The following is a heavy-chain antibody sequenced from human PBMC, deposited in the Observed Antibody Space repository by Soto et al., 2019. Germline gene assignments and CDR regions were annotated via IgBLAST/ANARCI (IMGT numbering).Heavy chain of an antibody. CDR3: AKVRSNYYYYYGMDV. V-gene: IGHV3-23*01. J-gene: IGHJ6*02. Sequence: GGSLRLSCAASGFTLSSYAVSWVRQAPGKGLEWVSAISGSGVSTYYADSVKGRFTISRDNSKNTLYLQMNSLRAEDTAVYYCAKVRSNYYYYYGMDVWGQGTTVTVSS. CDR1: GFTLSSYA. CDR2: ISGSGVST.